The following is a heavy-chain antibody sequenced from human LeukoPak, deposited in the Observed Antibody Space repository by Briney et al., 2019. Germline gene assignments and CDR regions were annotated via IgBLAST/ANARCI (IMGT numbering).Heavy chain of an antibody. J-gene: IGHJ4*02. D-gene: IGHD1-1*01. Sequence: SVKVSCKASGGTFSSYAISWVRQAPGQGLEWMGGIIPIFGTADYAQKFQGRVTITADESTSTAYMDLSSLRSDDTAVYYCARDIHPMSVQLERPGYVWGQGTLVTVSS. CDR1: GGTFSSYA. CDR3: ARDIHPMSVQLERPGYV. V-gene: IGHV1-69*13. CDR2: IIPIFGTA.